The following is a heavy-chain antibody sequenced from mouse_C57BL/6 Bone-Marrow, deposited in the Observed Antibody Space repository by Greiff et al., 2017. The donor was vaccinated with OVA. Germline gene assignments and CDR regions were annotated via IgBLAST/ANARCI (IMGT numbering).Heavy chain of an antibody. V-gene: IGHV1-81*01. J-gene: IGHJ3*01. Sequence: VKLMESGAELARPGASVKLSCKASGYTFTSYGISWVKQRTGQGLEWIGEIYPRSGNTYYNEKFKGKATLTADKSSSTAYMELRSLTSEDSAVXFCARSGGWLPAWFAYWGQGTLVTVSA. D-gene: IGHD2-3*01. CDR1: GYTFTSYG. CDR2: IYPRSGNT. CDR3: ARSGGWLPAWFAY.